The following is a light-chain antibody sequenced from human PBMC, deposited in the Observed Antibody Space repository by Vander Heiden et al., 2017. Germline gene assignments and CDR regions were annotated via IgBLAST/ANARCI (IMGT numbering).Light chain of an antibody. Sequence: SVLTQPPSASGTPGQRVTISCSGSSSNIGSNSVNWYQHLPGTAPRLLIYSNSQRPSGVPDRFSGSRSGTSASLAISGLQSEDEADYYCAAWDDSLNGYYVFGTGTKVTVL. CDR3: AAWDDSLNGYYV. CDR2: SNS. J-gene: IGLJ1*01. CDR1: SSNIGSNS. V-gene: IGLV1-44*01.